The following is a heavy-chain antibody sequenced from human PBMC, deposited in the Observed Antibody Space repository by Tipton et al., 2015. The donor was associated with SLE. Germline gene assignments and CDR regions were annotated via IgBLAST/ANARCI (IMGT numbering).Heavy chain of an antibody. J-gene: IGHJ5*02. V-gene: IGHV4-34*01. CDR2: INHSEST. D-gene: IGHD3-10*02. Sequence: TLSLTCAVYGGSLSGYYWSWIRQPPGKGLEWIGEINHSESTNFNPSLKSRVTISIDTSKNQFSLKLSSVTAADTAVYYCARLREATGLFSERGWFNPWGQGALVTVSS. CDR3: ARLREATGLFSERGWFNP. CDR1: GGSLSGYY.